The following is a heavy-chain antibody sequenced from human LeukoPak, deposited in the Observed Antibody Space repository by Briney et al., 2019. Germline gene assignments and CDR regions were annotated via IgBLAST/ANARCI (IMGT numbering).Heavy chain of an antibody. CDR3: ARTNGMTTPNQFDY. V-gene: IGHV1-69*04. J-gene: IGHJ4*02. CDR2: IIPILGIA. Sequence: SVKASCKASGYTFTSYDINWVRQATGQGLEWMGRIIPILGIANYAQKFQGRVTITADKSTSTAHMELSSLRSEDTAVYYCARTNGMTTPNQFDYWGQGTLVTVSS. D-gene: IGHD4-17*01. CDR1: GYTFTSYD.